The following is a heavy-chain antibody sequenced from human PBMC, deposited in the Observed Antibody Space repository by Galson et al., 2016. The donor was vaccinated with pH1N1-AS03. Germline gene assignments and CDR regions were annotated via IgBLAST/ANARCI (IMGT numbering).Heavy chain of an antibody. V-gene: IGHV3-23*01. CDR1: GFSFRSYA. Sequence: SLRLSCAASGFSFRSYALSWVRQAPGKGLEWVSGISGSGEMTFYADSVKGRFTISRDTSRNTVYLQMNSLRAEDTAVYICAKVYTGSNWVYNWYFDFWGRGTLVTVSS. D-gene: IGHD5/OR15-5a*01. J-gene: IGHJ2*01. CDR2: ISGSGEMT. CDR3: AKVYTGSNWVYNWYFDF.